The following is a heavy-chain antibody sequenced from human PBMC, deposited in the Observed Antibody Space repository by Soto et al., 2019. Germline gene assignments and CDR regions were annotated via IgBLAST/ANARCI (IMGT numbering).Heavy chain of an antibody. CDR2: MNPNSGNT. V-gene: IGHV1-8*01. CDR1: GYTFTSYD. Sequence: ASVKFSCKASGYTFTSYDINWVRQATGQGLEWMGWMNPNSGNTGYAQKFQGRVTMTRNTSISTAYMELSSLRSEDTAVYYCARAVGGYSYGHAGDYYYYGMDVWGQGTTVTVSS. D-gene: IGHD5-18*01. CDR3: ARAVGGYSYGHAGDYYYYGMDV. J-gene: IGHJ6*02.